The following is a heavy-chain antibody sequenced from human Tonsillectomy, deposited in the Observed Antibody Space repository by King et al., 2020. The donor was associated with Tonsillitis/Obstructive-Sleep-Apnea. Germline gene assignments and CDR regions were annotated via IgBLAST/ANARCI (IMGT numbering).Heavy chain of an antibody. CDR1: GFTFSSYA. CDR3: SSYDSSGYY. V-gene: IGHV3-30*04. D-gene: IGHD3-22*01. CDR2: ISYDGSNK. Sequence: VPLVASGGGVVQPGRSLRLSCAASGFTFSSYAMHWVRQAPGKGLEWAAVISYDGSNKYYADSVKGRFTISRDNSKNTLYLQMNSLRAEDTAVYYCSSYDSSGYYWGQGTLVTVSS. J-gene: IGHJ4*02.